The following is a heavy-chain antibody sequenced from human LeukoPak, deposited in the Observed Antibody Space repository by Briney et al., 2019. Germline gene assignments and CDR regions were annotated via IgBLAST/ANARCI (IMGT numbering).Heavy chain of an antibody. CDR1: GFTFSSYA. CDR2: TSGSGRSI. V-gene: IGHV3-23*01. Sequence: GGSLRLSCAASGFTFSSYAMSWVRQAPGKGLEWVSGTSGSGRSIHYADSVKGRFTISRDNSKNTLYLQMNSLRADDTAVYHCAKDMNSWRDGSGLGDYFDYWGQGTLVTVSS. J-gene: IGHJ4*02. D-gene: IGHD6-19*01. CDR3: AKDMNSWRDGSGLGDYFDY.